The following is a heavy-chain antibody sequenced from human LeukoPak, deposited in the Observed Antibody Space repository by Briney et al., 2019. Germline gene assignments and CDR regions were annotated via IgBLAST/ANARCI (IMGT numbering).Heavy chain of an antibody. CDR2: ISSSGTTI. D-gene: IGHD3-22*01. CDR3: ARGRMLYYYDSSGYPFDY. J-gene: IGHJ4*02. CDR1: RSFISDYQ. V-gene: IGHV3-11*04. Sequence: GGSLRLSCAASRSFISDYQMTWIRQAPGKGLEWVSYISSSGTTIYYSDSVKGRFTISRDNAKNSLYLQMNSLRAEDTAVYYCARGRMLYYYDSSGYPFDYWGQGSLVTVSS.